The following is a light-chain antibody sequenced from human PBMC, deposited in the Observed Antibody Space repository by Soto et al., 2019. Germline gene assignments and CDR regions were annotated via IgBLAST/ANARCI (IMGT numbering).Light chain of an antibody. J-gene: IGKJ2*01. CDR1: QSIITY. CDR3: QQSYSSPPEYT. V-gene: IGKV1-39*01. Sequence: DIQMTQYPSSLSASIGDRVTITCRASQSIITYLNWYQQKPGNAPKLLIHGASSLESGVPSRFSGSGSGTDFTLTISSLQPEDFATYYCQQSYSSPPEYTFGQGTKLEIK. CDR2: GAS.